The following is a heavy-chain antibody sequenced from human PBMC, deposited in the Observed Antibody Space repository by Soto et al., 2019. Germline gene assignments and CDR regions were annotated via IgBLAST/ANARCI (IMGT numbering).Heavy chain of an antibody. J-gene: IGHJ4*02. Sequence: EVQLVESGGGLVQPGGSLRLSCAASGFTFSSYWMHWVRQAPGKGLVWVSPISGDGSSTTYADSVKGRFIISRDNAKNTLYLQMNSLRVEDTAVYYCTRPRYDGSGTPFDHWGQGTLVTVAS. CDR3: TRPRYDGSGTPFDH. CDR1: GFTFSSYW. CDR2: ISGDGSST. V-gene: IGHV3-74*01. D-gene: IGHD3-22*01.